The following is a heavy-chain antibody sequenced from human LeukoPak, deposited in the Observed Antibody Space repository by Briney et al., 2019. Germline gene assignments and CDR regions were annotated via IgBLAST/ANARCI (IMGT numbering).Heavy chain of an antibody. V-gene: IGHV1-8*03. CDR3: ARGLWQIEDIFDY. CDR1: GYTFTSYD. Sequence: VSVKVSCKASGYTFTSYDINWVRQATGRGLEWMGWMNPNSGNTGYAQKFQGRVTITRNTSISTAYMELSSLRSEDTAVYYCARGLWQIEDIFDYWGQGTLVTVSS. J-gene: IGHJ4*02. D-gene: IGHD2-21*01. CDR2: MNPNSGNT.